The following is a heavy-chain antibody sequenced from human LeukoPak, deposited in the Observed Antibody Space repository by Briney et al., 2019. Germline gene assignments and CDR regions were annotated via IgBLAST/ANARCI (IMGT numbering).Heavy chain of an antibody. CDR3: AGGYSYGSDYYYGMDV. Sequence: ASVKVSCKASGYTFTSYGVSWVRQAPGQGLEWMGWISGYNGNTKYAQKVQGRVTMTTDTSTATAYMELRSLRSDDTAVYYCAGGYSYGSDYYYGMDVWGQGTTVTVSS. CDR1: GYTFTSYG. V-gene: IGHV1-18*01. J-gene: IGHJ6*02. CDR2: ISGYNGNT. D-gene: IGHD5-18*01.